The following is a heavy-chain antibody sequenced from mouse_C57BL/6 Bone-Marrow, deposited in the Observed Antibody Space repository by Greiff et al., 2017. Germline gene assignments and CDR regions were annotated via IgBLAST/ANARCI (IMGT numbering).Heavy chain of an antibody. V-gene: IGHV1-55*01. Sequence: VQLQQPGAELVKPGASVKMSCKASGYTFTSYWITWVKPRPGQGLEWIGDIYPGSGSTNYNEKFKSKATLTVDTSSSTAYMQLSSLTSEDSAVYCCAREGVYYYAMDYWGQGTSVTVSS. CDR2: IYPGSGST. J-gene: IGHJ4*01. CDR1: GYTFTSYW. CDR3: AREGVYYYAMDY.